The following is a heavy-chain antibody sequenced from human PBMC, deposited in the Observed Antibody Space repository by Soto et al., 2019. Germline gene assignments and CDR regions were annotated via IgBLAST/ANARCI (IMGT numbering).Heavy chain of an antibody. CDR2: ITHDGSTE. D-gene: IGHD6-19*01. V-gene: IGHV3-30*03. CDR1: GFSFSSYG. Sequence: QVQLVESGGGVVQPGRSLRLSCAASGFSFSSYGIHWVRQAPGKGLEWVAVITHDGSTEKSADSVKGRFTISRDNSKNTLYLQMNSLRPEDTAVYYCARDPWNRQTTGWFYYFDSWGQGTLVTVSS. J-gene: IGHJ4*02. CDR3: ARDPWNRQTTGWFYYFDS.